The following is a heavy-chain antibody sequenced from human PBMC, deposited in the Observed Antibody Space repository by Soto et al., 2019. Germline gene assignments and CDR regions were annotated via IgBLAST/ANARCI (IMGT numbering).Heavy chain of an antibody. CDR2: ISSGSSDT. J-gene: IGHJ4*02. Sequence: LRLSCEASGFTFSSVSMNWVRQVRGKGLEWVASISSGSSDTWYADSVKGRFIISRDNAQNSLFLQMNTLIPADTALYYCARVAYWGPGTQVTVSS. V-gene: IGHV3-21*01. CDR3: ARVAY. CDR1: GFTFSSVS.